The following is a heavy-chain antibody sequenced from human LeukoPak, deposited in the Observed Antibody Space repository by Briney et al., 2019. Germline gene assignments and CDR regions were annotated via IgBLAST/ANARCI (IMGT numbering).Heavy chain of an antibody. CDR2: ISWNSGSI. Sequence: GGSLRLSCAASGFTFDDYAMHWVRQAPGKGLEWVSGISWNSGSIGYADSVKGRFTISRDNAKNSLYLQMNSLRAEDTAVYYCARALLGYCSGGSCYGRKGIDYWGQGTLVTVSS. CDR1: GFTFDDYA. D-gene: IGHD2-15*01. V-gene: IGHV3-9*01. J-gene: IGHJ4*02. CDR3: ARALLGYCSGGSCYGRKGIDY.